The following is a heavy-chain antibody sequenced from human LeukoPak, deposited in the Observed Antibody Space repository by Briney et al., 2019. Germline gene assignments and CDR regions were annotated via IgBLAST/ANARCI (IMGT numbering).Heavy chain of an antibody. V-gene: IGHV3-48*03. CDR1: GFTFSIYE. Sequence: GGSLRLSCAASGFTFSIYEMNWVRQAPGKGLEWVSYISSGGSSIYYADSVKGRFTISRDNAKNSLYLQMNSLRAEDTAVYYCARRQFYYYGMDVWGQGTTVTVSS. CDR3: ARRQFYYYGMDV. D-gene: IGHD5-24*01. CDR2: ISSGGSSI. J-gene: IGHJ6*02.